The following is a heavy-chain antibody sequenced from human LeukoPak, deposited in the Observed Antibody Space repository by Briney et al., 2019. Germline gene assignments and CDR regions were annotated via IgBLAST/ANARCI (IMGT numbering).Heavy chain of an antibody. CDR2: IRGTGTST. D-gene: IGHD5-24*01. CDR1: GFTFSSYA. CDR3: AKDPERWLQLRLGFSD. Sequence: GGSLRLSCAASGFTFSSYAMGWVRQPPGKGLEWVSAIRGTGTSTYYADSVKGRFTISRDNSKNTLYLQMNSLRAEDTAVYYCAKDPERWLQLRLGFSDWGQGTLVTVSS. J-gene: IGHJ4*02. V-gene: IGHV3-23*01.